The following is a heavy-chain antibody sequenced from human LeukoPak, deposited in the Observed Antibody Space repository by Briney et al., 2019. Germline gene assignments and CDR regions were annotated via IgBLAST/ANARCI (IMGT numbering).Heavy chain of an antibody. V-gene: IGHV4-38-2*02. CDR2: IYHSGST. D-gene: IGHD1-26*01. CDR3: ARVVVGVNQRYFDY. Sequence: SETLSLTCTVSGYSISSGYYWGCIRQPPGQGLEWIGSIYHSGSTYYNPSLKSRVTISVDTSKNQFSLKLSSVTAADTAVYYCARVVVGVNQRYFDYWGQGTLVTVSS. J-gene: IGHJ4*02. CDR1: GYSISSGYY.